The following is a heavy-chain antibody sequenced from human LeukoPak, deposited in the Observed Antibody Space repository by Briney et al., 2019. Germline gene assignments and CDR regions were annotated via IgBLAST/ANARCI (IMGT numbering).Heavy chain of an antibody. CDR1: GFTFSSNA. D-gene: IGHD2-15*01. V-gene: IGHV3-23*01. Sequence: GALRLSCAASGFTFSSNAMSWVRQAPGKGLEWVSGIGDTGTNTFYADSVKGRFTISRDNSKSTVYLQMNSLRAEDTAIYYCVKHPGGGYCSGGSCSYWGQGTLATVSS. J-gene: IGHJ4*02. CDR2: IGDTGTNT. CDR3: VKHPGGGYCSGGSCSY.